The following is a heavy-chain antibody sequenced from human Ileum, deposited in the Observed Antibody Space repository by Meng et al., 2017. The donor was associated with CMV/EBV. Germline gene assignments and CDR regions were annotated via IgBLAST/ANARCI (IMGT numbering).Heavy chain of an antibody. D-gene: IGHD2-8*02. V-gene: IGHV3-30*02. CDR2: IPYDGSGQ. J-gene: IGHJ4*02. CDR1: GFTLSTYG. CDR3: AKDTGRGDY. Sequence: GGSLSLSCAASGFTLSTYGMHWVRQSPGKGLQWVAFIPYDGSGQYYGDSVKGRFTISRDNSKNTMYLQMNSLRAEDTAVYYCAKDTGRGDYWGQGTLVTVSS.